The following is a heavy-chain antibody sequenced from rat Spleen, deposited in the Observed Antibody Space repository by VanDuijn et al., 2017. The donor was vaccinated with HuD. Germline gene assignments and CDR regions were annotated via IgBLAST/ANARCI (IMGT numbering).Heavy chain of an antibody. CDR3: ARDFGPFGITY. V-gene: IGHV2-1*01. CDR1: GFSLNSNS. Sequence: QVQLKESGPGLVQPAQTLSLTCTVSGFSLNSNSVHWVRQPPGKGLEWMGGIWGDGSTDYNSTLKSRLSISRDTSKSQVFLKMNSLQSEDTATYSCARDFGPFGITYWGQGVMVTVSS. CDR2: IWGDGST. J-gene: IGHJ2*01. D-gene: IGHD4-3*01.